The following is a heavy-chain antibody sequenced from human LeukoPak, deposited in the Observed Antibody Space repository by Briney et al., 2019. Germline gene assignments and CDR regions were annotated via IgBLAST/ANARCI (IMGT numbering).Heavy chain of an antibody. D-gene: IGHD3-3*01. CDR1: GFTFSNAW. CDR3: TIGVPWDFWSGYYFDY. V-gene: IGHV3-15*01. CDR2: LKSKTDGGTT. J-gene: IGHJ4*02. Sequence: GGSLRLSCAASGFTFSNAWMSWVRQAPGKGLEWVGRLKSKTDGGTTDYAAPVKGRFTISRDDSKNTLYLRMNSLKTEDTAVYYCTIGVPWDFWSGYYFDYWGQGTLVTVSS.